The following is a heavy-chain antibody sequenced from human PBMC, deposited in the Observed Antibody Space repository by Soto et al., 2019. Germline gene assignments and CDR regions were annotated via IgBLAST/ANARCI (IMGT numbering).Heavy chain of an antibody. CDR3: ARGGSGWDDH. CDR1: GGTFSSYT. J-gene: IGHJ4*02. D-gene: IGHD6-19*01. Sequence: QVQLLQSGAEVKQPGSSVMVSCKASGGTFSSYTISWVRQAPGQGLEWMGRIIPSLGIANYAHKVQGRVMITEDKSTSTAYMELSSLRSEDTAVYYCARGGSGWDDHWGQGTLGTVSS. V-gene: IGHV1-69*02. CDR2: IIPSLGIA.